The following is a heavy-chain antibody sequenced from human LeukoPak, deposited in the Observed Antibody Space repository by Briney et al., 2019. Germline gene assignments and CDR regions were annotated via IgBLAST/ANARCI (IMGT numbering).Heavy chain of an antibody. Sequence: GGSLRLSCAASGFTFRNYWMSWVRQAPGKGLEWVANIKQDGRQKYYVDSVKGLFTISRDTAKSSLYLQMNSLRVEDTAVYYCARDGMGVIKAFDIWGQGTMVTVSS. CDR1: GFTFRNYW. CDR2: IKQDGRQK. J-gene: IGHJ3*02. V-gene: IGHV3-7*03. D-gene: IGHD3-10*01. CDR3: ARDGMGVIKAFDI.